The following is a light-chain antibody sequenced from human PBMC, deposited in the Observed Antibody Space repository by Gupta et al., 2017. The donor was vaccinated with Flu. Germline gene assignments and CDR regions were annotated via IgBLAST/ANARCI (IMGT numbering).Light chain of an antibody. CDR2: KAS. CDR3: QQCKRYSPWT. V-gene: IGKV1-5*03. CDR1: QSISSW. J-gene: IGKJ1*01. Sequence: DIQMTQSPSTLSASVGDRVTITCRASQSISSWLAWYQQKPGKAPKLLIYKASSLESGVPSRFSGSGSGTEFTLTISSLQPDDFATYYCQQCKRYSPWTFGPGTKVEIK.